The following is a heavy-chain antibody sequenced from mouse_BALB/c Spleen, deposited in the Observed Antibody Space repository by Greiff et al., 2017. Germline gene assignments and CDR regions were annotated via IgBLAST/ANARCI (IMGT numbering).Heavy chain of an antibody. CDR3: ARGTGAFAY. J-gene: IGHJ3*01. CDR2: ISYSGST. CDR1: GYSITSDYA. V-gene: IGHV3-2*02. D-gene: IGHD3-3*01. Sequence: VQLQQSGPGLVKPSQSLSLTCTVTGYSITSDYAWNWIRQFPGNKLECMGYISYSGSTSYNPSLKSRISITRDTSKNQFFLQLNSVTTEDTATYYCARGTGAFAYWGQGTLVTVSA.